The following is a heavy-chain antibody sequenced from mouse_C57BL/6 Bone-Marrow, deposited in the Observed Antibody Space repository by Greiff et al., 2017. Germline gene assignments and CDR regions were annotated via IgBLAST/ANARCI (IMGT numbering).Heavy chain of an antibody. V-gene: IGHV1-59*01. Sequence: VQLQQPGAELVRPGTSVKLSCKASGYTFTSYWMHWVKQRPGQGLEWIGVIDPSDSYTNYNQKFKGKATLTVDTSSSTAYMQLSSLAAEESAVNYWEREYDYGFAYWGQGILVTVSA. CDR3: EREYDYGFAY. J-gene: IGHJ3*01. D-gene: IGHD2-4*01. CDR1: GYTFTSYW. CDR2: IDPSDSYT.